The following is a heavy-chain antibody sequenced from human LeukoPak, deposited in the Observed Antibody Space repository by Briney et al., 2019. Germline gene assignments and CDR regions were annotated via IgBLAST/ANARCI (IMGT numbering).Heavy chain of an antibody. CDR1: GGTFSSYA. CDR2: IIPIFGTA. CDR3: ARGKVVVTVTYYYGMDV. Sequence: SVTVSCTASGGTFSSYAISWVRQAPGQGLEWMGGIIPIFGTANYAQKFQGRVTITADESMSTAYMELSSLRSEDTAVYYCARGKVVVTVTYYYGMDVWGQGTTVTVSS. D-gene: IGHD2-21*02. V-gene: IGHV1-69*01. J-gene: IGHJ6*02.